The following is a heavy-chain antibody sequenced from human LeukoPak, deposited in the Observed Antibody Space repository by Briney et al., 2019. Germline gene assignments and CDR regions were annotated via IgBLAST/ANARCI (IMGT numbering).Heavy chain of an antibody. J-gene: IGHJ4*02. CDR3: ARDPYGDYVGEPQTFDY. CDR1: GYTFTSYY. D-gene: IGHD4-17*01. Sequence: ASVKASCKASGYTFTSYYMHWVRQAPGQGLEWMGIINPSGGSTSYAQKFQGRVTMTRDTSTSTVYMELSSLRSEDTAVYYCARDPYGDYVGEPQTFDYWGQGTLVTVSS. CDR2: INPSGGST. V-gene: IGHV1-46*01.